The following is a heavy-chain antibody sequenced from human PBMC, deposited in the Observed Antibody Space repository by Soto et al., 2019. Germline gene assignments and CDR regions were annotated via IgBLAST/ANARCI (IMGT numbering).Heavy chain of an antibody. CDR2: ISGSGGSS. V-gene: IGHV3-23*01. CDR3: AKVTKRAAAGRYEYYKYGMDV. CDR1: GFAFSTYA. D-gene: IGHD6-13*01. Sequence: PGGSLRLSCAAAGFAFSTYAMTWVRQAPGKGLEWVSVISGSGGSSYYAASGKGRFTTSRDNSKNTLFLQMNGLRAEDTAVYYCAKVTKRAAAGRYEYYKYGMDVWGQGTTVTVSS. J-gene: IGHJ6*02.